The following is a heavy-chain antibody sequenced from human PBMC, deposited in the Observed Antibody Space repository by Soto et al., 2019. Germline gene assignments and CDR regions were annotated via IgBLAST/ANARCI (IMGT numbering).Heavy chain of an antibody. Sequence: SETLSLTCTVASGSISSSIYYWGWIRQPPGKGLEWIASIHYTGTTYYNPSLKSRVTISVDPSQNQFSLKLSSVTAADTAVYYCANRRADKGKDHCDCWGQGKLVTVSS. V-gene: IGHV4-39*01. CDR1: SGSISSSIYY. D-gene: IGHD3-10*01. CDR2: IHYTGTT. CDR3: ANRRADKGKDHCDC. J-gene: IGHJ4*02.